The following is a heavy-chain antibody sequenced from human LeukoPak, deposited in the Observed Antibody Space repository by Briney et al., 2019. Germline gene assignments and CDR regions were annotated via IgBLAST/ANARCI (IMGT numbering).Heavy chain of an antibody. D-gene: IGHD6-19*01. Sequence: GRSLRLSCAASGFTFSSYGMHWVRQAPGKGLEWVAVISYDGSNKYYADSVKGRFTISRDNSKNTLYLQMNSLRVEDTAVYYCARFETVAAKPFEYWGQGTLVTVSS. V-gene: IGHV3-30*03. CDR3: ARFETVAAKPFEY. CDR2: ISYDGSNK. CDR1: GFTFSSYG. J-gene: IGHJ4*02.